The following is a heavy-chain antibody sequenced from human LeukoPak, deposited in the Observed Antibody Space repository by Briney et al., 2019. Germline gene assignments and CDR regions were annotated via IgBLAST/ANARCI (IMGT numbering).Heavy chain of an antibody. CDR1: GYTFTGYY. D-gene: IGHD5-24*01. CDR2: INPNSGGT. J-gene: IGHJ3*02. CDR3: ARGHGYNNAFDI. V-gene: IGHV1-2*02. Sequence: ASVKVSCKASGYTFTGYYMRWVRQAPGQGLEWMGWINPNSGGTNYAQKFQGRVTMTRDTSISTAYMELSRLRSDDTAVYYCARGHGYNNAFDIWGQGTMVTVSS.